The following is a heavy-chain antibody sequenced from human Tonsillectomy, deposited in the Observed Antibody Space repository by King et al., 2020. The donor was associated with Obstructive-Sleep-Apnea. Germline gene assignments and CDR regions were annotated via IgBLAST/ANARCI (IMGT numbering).Heavy chain of an antibody. J-gene: IGHJ4*02. Sequence: VQLVESGGGLVQPGRSLRLSCAASGFTFDDYAMHWVRQAPGKGLEWVSGISWNSGSIGYADSVKGRFTISRDNAKNSLYLQMNSLRAEDTALDYCAKGSSRWFGDPPGDYFDYWGRGSLVAVSS. CDR1: GFTFDDYA. CDR3: AKGSSRWFGDPPGDYFDY. D-gene: IGHD3-10*01. V-gene: IGHV3-9*01. CDR2: ISWNSGSI.